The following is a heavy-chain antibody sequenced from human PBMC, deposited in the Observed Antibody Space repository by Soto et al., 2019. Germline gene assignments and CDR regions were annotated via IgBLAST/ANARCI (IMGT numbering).Heavy chain of an antibody. Sequence: SCAASGFTFSTYAIHWVRQAPGKGLEWVALISSHGIDKFYADSVKGRFTISRDNSRNTLYLQLNSLRPEDTAVYYCAKDSDGNSYFDYWGQGTLVTVSS. J-gene: IGHJ4*02. V-gene: IGHV3-30-3*01. D-gene: IGHD4-4*01. CDR3: AKDSDGNSYFDY. CDR2: ISSHGIDK. CDR1: GFTFSTYA.